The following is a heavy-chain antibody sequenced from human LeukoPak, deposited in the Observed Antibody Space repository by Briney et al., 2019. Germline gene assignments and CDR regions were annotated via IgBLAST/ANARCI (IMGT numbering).Heavy chain of an antibody. Sequence: GGSLRLSCAASGFTFSSYAMSWVRQAPGKGLEWVSAISGSGGSTYYADSVKGRFTISRDNSKNTLYLQMNSLRADDTAIYYCAKTETTGTTYYFDYWGQGTLVTVSS. CDR1: GFTFSSYA. J-gene: IGHJ4*02. V-gene: IGHV3-23*01. CDR2: ISGSGGST. D-gene: IGHD1-7*01. CDR3: AKTETTGTTYYFDY.